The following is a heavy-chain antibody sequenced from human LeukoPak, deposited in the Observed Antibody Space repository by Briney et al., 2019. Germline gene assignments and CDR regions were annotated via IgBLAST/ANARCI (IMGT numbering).Heavy chain of an antibody. J-gene: IGHJ6*03. CDR2: IIPIFGTA. CDR3: ARGYVQQQLVLYYYYMDV. CDR1: GGTFSSYA. D-gene: IGHD6-13*01. V-gene: IGHV1-69*13. Sequence: SVKVSCKASGGTFSSYAISWVRQAPGQGLEWMGGIIPIFGTANYAQKFQGRVTITADESTSTAYMELSSLRSEDTAVYYCARGYVQQQLVLYYYYMDVWGKGTTVTVSS.